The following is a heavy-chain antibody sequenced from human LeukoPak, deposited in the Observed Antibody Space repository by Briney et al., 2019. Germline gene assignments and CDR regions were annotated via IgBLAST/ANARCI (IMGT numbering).Heavy chain of an antibody. CDR1: GFTFSNYA. D-gene: IGHD3-10*01. V-gene: IGHV4-34*01. CDR3: ARLRRSYGSGSYYSDY. CDR2: INHSGST. J-gene: IGHJ4*02. Sequence: GSLRLSCAASGFTFSNYAMTWVRQAPGKGLEWIGEINHSGSTNYNPSLKSRVTISVDTSKSQFSLKLSSVTAADTAVYYCARLRRSYGSGSYYSDYWGQGTLVTVSS.